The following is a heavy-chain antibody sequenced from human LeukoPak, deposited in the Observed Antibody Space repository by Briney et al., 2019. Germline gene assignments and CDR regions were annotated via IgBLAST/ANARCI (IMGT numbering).Heavy chain of an antibody. J-gene: IGHJ4*02. CDR2: IYYSGST. Sequence: PSETLSLTCTVSGGSISSSSYYWGWIRQPPGKGLEWIGSIYYSGSTYYNPSLKSRVTISVDTSKNQFSLKLSSVTAADTAVYYCARQAYCSGGSCYFVFDYWGQGTLVTVSS. V-gene: IGHV4-39*01. CDR3: ARQAYCSGGSCYFVFDY. D-gene: IGHD2-15*01. CDR1: GGSISSSSYY.